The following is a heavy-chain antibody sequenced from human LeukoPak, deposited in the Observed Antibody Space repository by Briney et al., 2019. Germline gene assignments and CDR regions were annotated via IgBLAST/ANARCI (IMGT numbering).Heavy chain of an antibody. Sequence: SETLPLTCIVSGGSISSSTYYWGWIRQPPGKGLEWIGSIYYSGRTYYNPSLKSRVTISVDTSKNQFSLKLSSVTAADTAVYYCARQMYYYDNSGYYDYWGQGTLVTVSS. CDR3: ARQMYYYDNSGYYDY. CDR2: IYYSGRT. J-gene: IGHJ4*02. CDR1: GGSISSSTYY. D-gene: IGHD3-22*01. V-gene: IGHV4-39*01.